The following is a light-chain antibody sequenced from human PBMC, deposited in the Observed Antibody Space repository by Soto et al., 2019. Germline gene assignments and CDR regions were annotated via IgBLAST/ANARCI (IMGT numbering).Light chain of an antibody. CDR1: QSISIY. V-gene: IGKV1-39*01. CDR3: QQSHTRWS. CDR2: TAS. Sequence: DIQMTHSPSSLSASVGDIVTITFRASQSISIYLNWYQQKPGKAPKVLIYTASSLQSGIPSRFSGSGSGTDFTLTINSLQPEDFATYYCQQSHTRWSFGQGTKVDNK. J-gene: IGKJ1*01.